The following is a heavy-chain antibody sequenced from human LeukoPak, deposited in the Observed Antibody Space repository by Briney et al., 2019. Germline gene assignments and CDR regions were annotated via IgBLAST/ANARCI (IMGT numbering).Heavy chain of an antibody. D-gene: IGHD6-19*01. CDR3: ARVLEGSSGQHWYFDL. J-gene: IGHJ2*01. Sequence: PSETLSLTCAVYGGSFSDYYWSWIRQPPGKGLEWIGEINHSGSTNYNPSLKSRVTISVDTSKNQFSLRLCSVTAADTAVYYCARVLEGSSGQHWYFDLWGRGTLVTVSS. CDR1: GGSFSDYY. CDR2: INHSGST. V-gene: IGHV4-34*01.